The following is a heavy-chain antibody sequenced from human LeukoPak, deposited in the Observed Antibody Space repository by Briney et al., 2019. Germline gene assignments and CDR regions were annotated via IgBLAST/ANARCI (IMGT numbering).Heavy chain of an antibody. D-gene: IGHD3-22*01. V-gene: IGHV3-23*01. Sequence: GGCLRLSCAASGFTFGSYGMSWVRQAPGKGLEWVSFITPNADRTSYADSVEGRFTISRDNPRNTLYMQMNSLRDEDTALYYCAIMHGYYDGSGYWVQWGQGTLVTVSS. CDR3: AIMHGYYDGSGYWVQ. CDR1: GFTFGSYG. J-gene: IGHJ1*01. CDR2: ITPNADRT.